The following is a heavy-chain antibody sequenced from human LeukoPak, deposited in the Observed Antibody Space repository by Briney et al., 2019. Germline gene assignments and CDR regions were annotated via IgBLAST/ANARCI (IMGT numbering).Heavy chain of an antibody. CDR3: TTYRSGHY. CDR2: ITTKTSNYAT. D-gene: IGHD6-19*01. CDR1: GFTFSGSD. V-gene: IGHV3-73*01. J-gene: IGHJ4*02. Sequence: GGSLRLSCAASGFTFSGSDIHWVRQASGKGLEWVGRITTKTSNYATAYAASVKGRFTISRDDSENTAYLRMNSLKTEDTAVYYCTTYRSGHYWGQGTLVTVSS.